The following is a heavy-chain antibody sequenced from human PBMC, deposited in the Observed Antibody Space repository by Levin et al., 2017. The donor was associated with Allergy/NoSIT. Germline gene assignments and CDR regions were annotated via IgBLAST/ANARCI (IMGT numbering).Heavy chain of an antibody. CDR1: GGSIRSYY. CDR2: IYSSGST. CDR3: ARDLVGSSAFDY. Sequence: SPTLSLPCTVSGGSIRSYYWSWIRPPPGKGLEWIGYIYSSGSTNYNPSFKSRVTISVDTSKNQFSLKLSSVTAADTAVYYCARDLVGSSAFDYWGQGTLVTVSS. D-gene: IGHD6-6*01. V-gene: IGHV4-59*01. J-gene: IGHJ4*02.